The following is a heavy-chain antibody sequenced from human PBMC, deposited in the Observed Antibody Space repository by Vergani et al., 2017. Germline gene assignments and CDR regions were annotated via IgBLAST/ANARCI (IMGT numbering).Heavy chain of an antibody. J-gene: IGHJ4*02. Sequence: QVQLVESGGGVVQPGRSLRLSCAASGFTFSNYGFHWVRQAPGKGLEWVASIRSDESRRYYGDSMEGPFTISRDNSKNTLYLQMKSLRPEDTAVYYCAKEGGGYCSGGTCYPEYWGQGTLVIVSS. CDR3: AKEGGGYCSGGTCYPEY. V-gene: IGHV3-30*02. D-gene: IGHD2-15*01. CDR1: GFTFSNYG. CDR2: IRSDESRR.